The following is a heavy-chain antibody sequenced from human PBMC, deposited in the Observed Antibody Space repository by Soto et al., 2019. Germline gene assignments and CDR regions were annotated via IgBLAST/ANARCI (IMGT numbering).Heavy chain of an antibody. D-gene: IGHD5-18*01. Sequence: SETLSLTCTVSGGSISSGGYYWSWIRQHLGKGLEWIGYIYYSGSTYYNPSLKSRVTISVDTSKNQFSLKLSSVTAADTAVYYCARYSYGYYYFDYWGQGTLVTVSS. CDR2: IYYSGST. CDR1: GGSISSGGYY. CDR3: ARYSYGYYYFDY. J-gene: IGHJ4*02. V-gene: IGHV4-31*03.